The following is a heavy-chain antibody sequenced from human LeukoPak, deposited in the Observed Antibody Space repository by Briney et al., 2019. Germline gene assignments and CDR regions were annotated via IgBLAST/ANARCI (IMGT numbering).Heavy chain of an antibody. D-gene: IGHD1-1*01. CDR3: ARDFRNGGFSD. CDR2: ISGSSHNI. V-gene: IGHV3-11*04. J-gene: IGHJ4*02. Sequence: GGSLRLSCAPSGFIFSDFYMTWIRQAPGKGLEWVSYISGSSHNIQYAGSVKGRFTVSRDNAKKSLYLQMNSLRAEDTAVYFCARDFRNGGFSDWDQGTLVTVSS. CDR1: GFIFSDFY.